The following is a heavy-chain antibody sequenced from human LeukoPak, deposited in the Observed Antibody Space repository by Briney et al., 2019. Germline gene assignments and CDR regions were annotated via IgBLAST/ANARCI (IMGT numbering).Heavy chain of an antibody. CDR1: GFTFDDYA. CDR3: AKDKSYSSGWYYFDY. CDR2: ISWNSGSI. V-gene: IGHV3-9*01. D-gene: IGHD6-19*01. Sequence: GGSLRLSCAASGFTFDDYAMHWVRQAPGEGLEWVSGISWNSGSIGYADSVKGRFTISRDNAKNSLYLQMNSLRAEDTALYYCAKDKSYSSGWYYFDYWGQGTLVTVSS. J-gene: IGHJ4*02.